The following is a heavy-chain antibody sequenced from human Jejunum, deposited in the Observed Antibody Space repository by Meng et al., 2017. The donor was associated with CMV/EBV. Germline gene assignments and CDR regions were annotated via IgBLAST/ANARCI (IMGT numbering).Heavy chain of an antibody. V-gene: IGHV4-30-4*01. CDR1: GDSSSSGDSY. J-gene: IGHJ4*02. CDR2: IYESGST. CDR3: AREGTNSYYFDY. D-gene: IGHD1-14*01. Sequence: VSGDSSSSGDSYWGWIRQPPGKGLEWIGYIYESGSTSYNPSLESRVTISVDTSKNQFSLKVMSVTAADTAVYYCAREGTNSYYFDYWGQGTLVTVSS.